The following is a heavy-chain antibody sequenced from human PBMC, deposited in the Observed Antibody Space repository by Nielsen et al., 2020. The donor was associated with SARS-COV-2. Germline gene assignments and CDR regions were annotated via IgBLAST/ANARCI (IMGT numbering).Heavy chain of an antibody. CDR2: IWYDGSNK. CDR3: AREGAYCGGDCYSGMDV. D-gene: IGHD2-21*02. J-gene: IGHJ6*03. V-gene: IGHV3-33*01. Sequence: GESLKISCAASGFTFSSYGMHWVRQAPGKGLEWVAVIWYDGSNKYYGDSVKGRFTISRDNSKNTLYLQMNSLRAEDTAVYYCAREGAYCGGDCYSGMDVWGKGTTVTVSS. CDR1: GFTFSSYG.